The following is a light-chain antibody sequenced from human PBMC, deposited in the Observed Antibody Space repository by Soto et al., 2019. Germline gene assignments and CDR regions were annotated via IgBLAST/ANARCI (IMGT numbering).Light chain of an antibody. CDR1: QSVSSN. CDR3: QQYNKWFPIT. V-gene: IGKV3-15*01. CDR2: GAS. Sequence: EIVMTQSPSTVSVSPGERVALSCRASQSVSSNLAWYQQKPGQAPRLLIFGASTRATGIPARFSGSGSGTEFTLTISSRQSEDFAVYYCQQYNKWFPITFGQGTRLEIK. J-gene: IGKJ5*01.